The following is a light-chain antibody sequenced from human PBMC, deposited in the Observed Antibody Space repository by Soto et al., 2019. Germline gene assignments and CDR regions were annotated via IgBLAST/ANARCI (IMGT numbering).Light chain of an antibody. V-gene: IGKV3-20*01. J-gene: IGKJ1*01. Sequence: EVVLTQSPGALSLSPGERATLSCRASQSISSSFIAWYQQKPGQAPRLPISGASGRATGIPDRFSASGSGRDFTLTIRGLEPEDFAVYYCQQYDSSPETFGQGTKVEIK. CDR3: QQYDSSPET. CDR2: GAS. CDR1: QSISSSF.